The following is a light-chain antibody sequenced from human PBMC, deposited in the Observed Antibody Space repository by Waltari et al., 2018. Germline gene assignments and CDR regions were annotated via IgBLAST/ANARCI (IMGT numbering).Light chain of an antibody. CDR3: QVWDSRSDHVV. Sequence: SYVLTQPPSVAVAPGTTASLSRGGDDVGTNSVHWYQQRPGQAPGLVVYAEGDRPSGIPERFSGSKSGKTATLTISRVGAGDEADYYCQVWDSRSDHVVFGGGTKLIVL. CDR1: DVGTNS. V-gene: IGLV3-21*03. J-gene: IGLJ2*01. CDR2: AEG.